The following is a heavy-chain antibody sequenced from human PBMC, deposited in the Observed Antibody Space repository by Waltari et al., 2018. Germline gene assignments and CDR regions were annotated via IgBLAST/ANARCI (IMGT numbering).Heavy chain of an antibody. D-gene: IGHD3-10*01. CDR2: FDPEDGET. J-gene: IGHJ4*02. CDR1: GYTLPELS. CDR3: ATALTMVRGVIITSGLVDY. V-gene: IGHV1-24*01. Sequence: QVQLVQSGAEVKKPGASVKVSCKVSGYTLPELSMHWVRQAPGKGLEWMGGFDPEDGETIYAQKFQGRVTMTEDTSTDTAYMELSSLRSEDTAVYYCATALTMVRGVIITSGLVDYWGQGTLVTVSS.